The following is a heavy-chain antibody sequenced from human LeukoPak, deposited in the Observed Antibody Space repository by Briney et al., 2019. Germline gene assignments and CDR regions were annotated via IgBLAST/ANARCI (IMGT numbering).Heavy chain of an antibody. CDR1: GFTFSSYS. Sequence: QTGGSLRLSCAASGFTFSSYSMNWVRQAPGKGLEWVSYISSSSSTIYYADSVKGRFTISRDNAKNSLYLQMNSLRAEDTAVYYCARGGGHYDFWSAEGLWDFDYWGQGTLVTVSS. V-gene: IGHV3-48*01. J-gene: IGHJ4*02. CDR2: ISSSSSTI. D-gene: IGHD3-3*01. CDR3: ARGGGHYDFWSAEGLWDFDY.